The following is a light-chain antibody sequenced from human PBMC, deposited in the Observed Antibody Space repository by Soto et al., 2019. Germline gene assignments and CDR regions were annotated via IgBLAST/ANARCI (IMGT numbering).Light chain of an antibody. CDR1: SSDIGGYNY. CDR3: NSYTGRTTLYV. CDR2: EVS. Sequence: QSVLAQPASGSGSPGQSITISCAGTSSDIGGYNYVSWYQQHPGKVPKLMIFEVSNRPSGVSYRFSGSKSGNTASLTISGLQAEDEADYYCNSYTGRTTLYVFGTAPKVNV. V-gene: IGLV2-14*01. J-gene: IGLJ1*01.